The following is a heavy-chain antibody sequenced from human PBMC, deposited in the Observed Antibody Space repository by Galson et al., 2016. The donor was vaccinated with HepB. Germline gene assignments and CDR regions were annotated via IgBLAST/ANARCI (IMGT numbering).Heavy chain of an antibody. Sequence: SLRLSCAASGFTFSNYAMHWVRQAPGKGLDWVAVISYNGNNTYYADSLKGRFTISRDNSKNTLPLQMNSLRPDDTAVYYCARDMAKFDCWGQGTLVTVSS. V-gene: IGHV3-30*04. CDR1: GFTFSNYA. D-gene: IGHD3-10*01. CDR3: ARDMAKFDC. J-gene: IGHJ4*02. CDR2: ISYNGNNT.